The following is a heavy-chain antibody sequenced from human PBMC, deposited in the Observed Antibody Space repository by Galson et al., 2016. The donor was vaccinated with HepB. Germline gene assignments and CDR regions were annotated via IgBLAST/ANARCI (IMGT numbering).Heavy chain of an antibody. CDR2: IRQDGGAK. CDR3: AKRHEYCPPVGCSVDY. CDR1: RFTFSNFW. Sequence: SLRLSCAASRFTFSNFWMSWVRQAPGSGLEWVANIRQDGGAKYYAASVKGRFTISRDNSNNMLFLQMDSLRPDDTAVYYCAKRHEYCPPVGCSVDYWGQGTLVSVSS. D-gene: IGHD2/OR15-2a*01. J-gene: IGHJ4*02. V-gene: IGHV3-7*01.